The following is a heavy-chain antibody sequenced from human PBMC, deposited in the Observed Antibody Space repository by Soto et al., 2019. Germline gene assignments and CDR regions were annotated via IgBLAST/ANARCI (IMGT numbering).Heavy chain of an antibody. D-gene: IGHD2-15*01. CDR1: GDSISTGDYF. J-gene: IGHJ5*01. Sequence: LSLTCSVSGDSISTGDYFWAWIRQPPGQALEYIGYIYKSATTYYNPSFESRVAISLDTSKSQFSLNVTSVTAADTAVYFCARGRYCLTGRCFPNWFDSWGKGTLVTVSS. CDR3: ARGRYCLTGRCFPNWFDS. V-gene: IGHV4-30-4*01. CDR2: IYKSATT.